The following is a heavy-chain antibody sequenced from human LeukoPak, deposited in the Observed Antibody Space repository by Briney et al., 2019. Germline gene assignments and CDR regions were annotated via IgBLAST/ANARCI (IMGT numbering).Heavy chain of an antibody. CDR2: INHNGNVD. V-gene: IGHV3-7*03. CDR1: GFTSSSYW. J-gene: IGHJ6*02. D-gene: IGHD3-16*01. CDR3: ARGGGLDV. Sequence: GGSLRLSCAASGFTSSSYWMNWARQAPGKGLEWVASINHNGNVDYYVDSVKGRFTISRDNAKNSLYLQMSNLRAEDTAVYFCARGGGLDVWGQGATVTVSS.